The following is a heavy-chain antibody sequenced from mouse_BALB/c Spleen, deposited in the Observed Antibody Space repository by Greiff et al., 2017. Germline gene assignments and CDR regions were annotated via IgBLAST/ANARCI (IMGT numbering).Heavy chain of an antibody. D-gene: IGHD1-1*01. CDR3: TRILLRSLYYYAMDY. CDR1: GFTFSNYW. CDR2: IRLKSNNYAT. J-gene: IGHJ4*01. V-gene: IGHV6-6*02. Sequence: EVKVEESGGGLVQPGGSMKLSCVASGFTFSNYWMNWVRQSPEKGLEWVAEIRLKSNNYATHYAESVKGRFTISRDDSKSSVYLQMNNLRAEDTGIYYCTRILLRSLYYYAMDYWGQGTSVTVSS.